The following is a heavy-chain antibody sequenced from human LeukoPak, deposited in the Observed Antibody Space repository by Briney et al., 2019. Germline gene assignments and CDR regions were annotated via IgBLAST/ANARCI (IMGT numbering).Heavy chain of an antibody. D-gene: IGHD3-16*01. J-gene: IGHJ4*02. CDR3: ARDGEVVF. Sequence: PGRSLRLSCAASGFTFSSYAMHWVRQAPGKGLEWVAVISYDGSNKYYADSVKGRFTISRDNSKNTLYLQMNSLRAEDTAVYYCARDGEVVFWGQGTLVTVSS. CDR2: ISYDGSNK. CDR1: GFTFSSYA. V-gene: IGHV3-30-3*01.